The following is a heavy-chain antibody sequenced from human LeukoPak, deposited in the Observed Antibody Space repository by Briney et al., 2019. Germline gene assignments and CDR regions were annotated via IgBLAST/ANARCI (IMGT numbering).Heavy chain of an antibody. CDR1: GGSISSGFYY. CDR2: IYTTGST. Sequence: PSQTLSLTCTVSGGSISSGFYYWNWIRQPAGKGLEWIGCIYTTGSTNYNPSLKSRVTISLDTSRNQFSLKLSSVTAADTAVYYCARRQDGHDYWGQGTLVTVSS. J-gene: IGHJ4*02. V-gene: IGHV4-61*02. CDR3: ARRQDGHDY.